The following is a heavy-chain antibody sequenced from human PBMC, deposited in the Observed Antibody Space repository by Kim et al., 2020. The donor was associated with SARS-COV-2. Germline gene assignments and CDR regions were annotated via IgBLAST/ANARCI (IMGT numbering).Heavy chain of an antibody. D-gene: IGHD3-10*01. J-gene: IGHJ6*02. Sequence: NYNPSLKSRVTISVDTSKNQFSLKLSSVTAADTAVYYCASLSGSYYGMDVWGQGTTVTVSS. CDR3: ASLSGSYYGMDV. V-gene: IGHV4-4*09.